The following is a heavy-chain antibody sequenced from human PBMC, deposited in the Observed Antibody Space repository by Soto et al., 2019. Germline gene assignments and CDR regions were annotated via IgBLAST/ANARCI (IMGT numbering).Heavy chain of an antibody. D-gene: IGHD4-17*01. Sequence: PGGYLRLSCAAFEFTLGNYGMDWVRQAPGKGLEWVSHIGRRGSPIYYADSVKGRFTISRDNAKNSVFLQMNSLRPEDTAVYYCARVYDDYLIDAFDIWGQGTMVSVSS. J-gene: IGHJ3*02. CDR1: EFTLGNYG. CDR2: IGRRGSPI. CDR3: ARVYDDYLIDAFDI. V-gene: IGHV3-48*03.